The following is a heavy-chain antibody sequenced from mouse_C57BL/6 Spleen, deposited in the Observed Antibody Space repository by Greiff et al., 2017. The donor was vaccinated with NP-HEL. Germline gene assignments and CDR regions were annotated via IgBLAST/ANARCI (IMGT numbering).Heavy chain of an antibody. D-gene: IGHD2-3*01. Sequence: VQLQQSGAELVRPGASVTLSCKASGYTFTDYEMHWVKQTPVHGLEWIGAIDPETGGTAYNQKFKGKAILTADKSSSTAYMELRSLTSEDSAVYYCTRRNGYYGYYAKDYWGQGTSVTVSS. CDR2: IDPETGGT. CDR1: GYTFTDYE. CDR3: TRRNGYYGYYAKDY. J-gene: IGHJ4*01. V-gene: IGHV1-15*01.